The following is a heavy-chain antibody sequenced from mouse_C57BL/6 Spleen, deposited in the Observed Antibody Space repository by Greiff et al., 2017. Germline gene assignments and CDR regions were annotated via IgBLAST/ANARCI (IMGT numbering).Heavy chain of an antibody. CDR1: GYTFTSYG. D-gene: IGHD1-1*02. Sequence: QVQLQQSGAELVRPGASVKLSCKASGYTFTSYGISWVKQRTGQGLEWIGEIYPRSGNTYYNEKFKGKATLTADKSSSTAYMELRSLTSEDSAVYFCARGPDYYGGVYDAMDYWGQGTSVTVSS. V-gene: IGHV1-81*01. CDR2: IYPRSGNT. CDR3: ARGPDYYGGVYDAMDY. J-gene: IGHJ4*01.